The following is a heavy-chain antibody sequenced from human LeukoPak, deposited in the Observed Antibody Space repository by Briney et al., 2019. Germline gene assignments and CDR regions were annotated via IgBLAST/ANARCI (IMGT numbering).Heavy chain of an antibody. CDR3: ASTPFGELTNFDY. D-gene: IGHD3-10*01. CDR1: GFTFSTYS. J-gene: IGHJ4*02. V-gene: IGHV3-48*01. Sequence: GGSLRLSCVASGFTFSTYSMNWVRQAPGKGLEWVSYISSSSSTIYYADSVKGRFTISRDNAKNSLYLQMNSLRAEDTTVYYCASTPFGELTNFDYWAREPWSPSPQ. CDR2: ISSSSSTI.